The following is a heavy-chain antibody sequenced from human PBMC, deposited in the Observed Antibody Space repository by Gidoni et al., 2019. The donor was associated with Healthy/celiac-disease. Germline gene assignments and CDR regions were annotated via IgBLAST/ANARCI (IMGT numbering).Heavy chain of an antibody. CDR3: ARDPSKYYDFWSGYYNYHYYYYMDV. V-gene: IGHV3-33*01. J-gene: IGHJ6*03. CDR1: GFTFSSYG. Sequence: QVQLVESGGGVVQPGRSLRLSCAASGFTFSSYGMHWVRQAPGKGLEWVAVIWYDGSNKYYADSVKGRFTISRDNSKNTLYLQMNSLRAEDTAVYYCARDPSKYYDFWSGYYNYHYYYYMDVWGKGTTVTVSS. CDR2: IWYDGSNK. D-gene: IGHD3-3*01.